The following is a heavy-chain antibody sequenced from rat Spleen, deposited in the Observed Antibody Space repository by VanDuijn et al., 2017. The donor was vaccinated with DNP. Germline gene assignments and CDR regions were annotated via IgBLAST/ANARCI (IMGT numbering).Heavy chain of an antibody. J-gene: IGHJ2*01. V-gene: IGHV5-7*01. CDR2: ISSDGSRT. CDR1: GFTFSDYD. CDR3: ARPDY. Sequence: EVPLVASGGGFVQPGRSLKLSCAASGFTFSDYDMAWVRQAPKKGLEWVATISSDGSRTYYRDSVKGRFTISRDNAGSTLYLQMDSLRSEDTATYYCARPDYWGQGVMVTVSS.